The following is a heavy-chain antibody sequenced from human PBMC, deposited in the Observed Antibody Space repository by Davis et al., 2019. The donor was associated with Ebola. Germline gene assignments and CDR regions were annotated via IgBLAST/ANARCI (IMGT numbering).Heavy chain of an antibody. J-gene: IGHJ6*02. CDR1: GFTFSDYY. CDR2: ISSSSSYT. Sequence: GESLKISCAASGFTFSDYYMSWIRQAPGKGLEWVSYISSSSSYTNYADSVKGRFTISRDNAKNSLYLQMNSLRAEDTAVYYCAREMYYDFWSGYYTDYYYYGMDVWGQGTTVTVSS. V-gene: IGHV3-11*06. D-gene: IGHD3-3*01. CDR3: AREMYYDFWSGYYTDYYYYGMDV.